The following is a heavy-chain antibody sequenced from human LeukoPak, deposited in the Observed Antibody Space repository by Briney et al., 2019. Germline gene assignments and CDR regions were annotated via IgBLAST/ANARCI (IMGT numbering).Heavy chain of an antibody. V-gene: IGHV1-69*13. CDR1: GGTFSSYA. D-gene: IGHD5-18*01. J-gene: IGHJ4*02. Sequence: SVKVSRKASGGTFSSYAISWVRQAPGQGLEWMGGIIPIFGTANYAQKFQGRVTITADESTSTAYMELSSLRSEDTAVYYCARLRAIRGYSYPSYFDYWGQGTLVTVSS. CDR3: ARLRAIRGYSYPSYFDY. CDR2: IIPIFGTA.